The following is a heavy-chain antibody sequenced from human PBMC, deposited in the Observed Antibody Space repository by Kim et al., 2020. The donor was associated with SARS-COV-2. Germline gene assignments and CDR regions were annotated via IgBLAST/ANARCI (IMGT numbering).Heavy chain of an antibody. CDR1: GGSIISYY. V-gene: IGHV4-59*01. D-gene: IGHD2-2*01. CDR2: IYYSGST. J-gene: IGHJ4*02. CDR3: ARGPKRYHVGY. Sequence: SETLSLTCTVSGGSIISYYCSWIRQPPGKGLEWIGHIYYSGSTNYNASLNSRVTITVETTKNKFSLHLCSVPAADKAADYCARGPKRYHVGYWGRGTLVT.